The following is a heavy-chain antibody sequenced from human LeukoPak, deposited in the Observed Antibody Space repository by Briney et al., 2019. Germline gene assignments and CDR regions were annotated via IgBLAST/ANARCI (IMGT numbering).Heavy chain of an antibody. CDR3: ARVYSYGQYYFDY. D-gene: IGHD5-18*01. J-gene: IGHJ4*02. Sequence: GGSLRLSCAASGFSFSSYWMSWVRQAPGKGLEWVANIKQDGSERYYVDSVKGRFTISRDIAKNSLYLQMNSLRAEDTAVYYCARVYSYGQYYFDYWGQGTLVTVSS. V-gene: IGHV3-7*02. CDR1: GFSFSSYW. CDR2: IKQDGSER.